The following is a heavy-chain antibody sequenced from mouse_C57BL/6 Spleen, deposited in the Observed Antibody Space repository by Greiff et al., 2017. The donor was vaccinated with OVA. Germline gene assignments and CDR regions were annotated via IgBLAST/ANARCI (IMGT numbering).Heavy chain of an antibody. V-gene: IGHV2-2*01. Sequence: VKLVESGPGLVQPSQSLSITCTVSGFSLTSYGVHWVRQSPGKGLEWLGVIWSGGSTDYTAAFISRLSISKVNSKSHVFCKMYNLQADDTAIYDCARRATRGGYFDVWGTGTTVTVSS. D-gene: IGHD1-1*01. CDR2: IWSGGST. CDR1: GFSLTSYG. J-gene: IGHJ1*03. CDR3: ARRATRGGYFDV.